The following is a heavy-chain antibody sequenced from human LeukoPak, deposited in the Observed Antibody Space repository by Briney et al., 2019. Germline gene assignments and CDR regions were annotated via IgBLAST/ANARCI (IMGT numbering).Heavy chain of an antibody. CDR3: AGNFDYGDYRYYFDY. CDR1: GGSISSYY. CDR2: IYTSGST. V-gene: IGHV4-4*07. J-gene: IGHJ4*02. Sequence: SETLSLTCTVSGGSISSYYWSWIRQPAGKGLEWIGRIYTSGSTNYNPSLKSRVTMSVDTSKNQFSLKLSSVTAADTAVYYCAGNFDYGDYRYYFDYWGQGTLVTVSS. D-gene: IGHD4-17*01.